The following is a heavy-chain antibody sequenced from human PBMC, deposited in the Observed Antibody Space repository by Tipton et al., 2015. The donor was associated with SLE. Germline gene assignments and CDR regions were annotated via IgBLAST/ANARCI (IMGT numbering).Heavy chain of an antibody. CDR2: INHSRST. V-gene: IGHV4-34*01. CDR1: GGSISSSSSYY. J-gene: IGHJ4*02. CDR3: ARGGFHRGWYLNV. D-gene: IGHD6-19*01. Sequence: TLSLTCAVYGGSISSSSSYYWSWIRQPPGKGLEWIGEINHSRSTNYNPSLKSRVTISVDTSKNQFSRKLSSVTAADTVVYYCARGGFHRGWYLNVWGQGTLVTVSS.